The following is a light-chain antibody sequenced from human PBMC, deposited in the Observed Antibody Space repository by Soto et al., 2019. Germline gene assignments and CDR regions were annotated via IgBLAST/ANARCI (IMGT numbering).Light chain of an antibody. CDR1: SSNIGAGYD. V-gene: IGLV1-40*01. CDR3: QSYDNSLSCPVL. CDR2: DNN. J-gene: IGLJ3*02. Sequence: QSVLTQPPSVSGAPGQRVTISCTGSSSNIGAGYDVHWYQQLPGTAPKLLIYDNNSRPSGVPDRFSGSKSGTSASLAITGLHADDEAYYYCQSYDNSLSCPVLFGGGTQLTVL.